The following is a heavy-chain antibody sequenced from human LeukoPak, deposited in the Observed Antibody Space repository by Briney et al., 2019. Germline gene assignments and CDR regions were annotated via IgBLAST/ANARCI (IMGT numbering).Heavy chain of an antibody. Sequence: GGSLRLSCAASGFTFSSYAIHWVRQAPGKGLEWVAVISYDGSNKYYAASVKGRFTISRDNSKNTLYLQMNSLRAEDTAVYYCERDLSVTLSPGDYWGQGTLVTVSS. J-gene: IGHJ4*02. CDR1: GFTFSSYA. D-gene: IGHD4-11*01. CDR3: ERDLSVTLSPGDY. V-gene: IGHV3-30-3*01. CDR2: ISYDGSNK.